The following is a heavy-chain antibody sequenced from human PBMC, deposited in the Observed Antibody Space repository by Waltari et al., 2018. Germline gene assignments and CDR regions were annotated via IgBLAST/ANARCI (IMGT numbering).Heavy chain of an antibody. V-gene: IGHV3-21*01. D-gene: IGHD4-17*01. J-gene: IGHJ3*02. CDR2: ISSSSSYI. CDR3: ARDLNDYGDSDAFDI. Sequence: EVQLVESGGGLVKPGGYLSLSCAASGFTFSRYSMKWVRPAPGKGLEWVSSISSSSSYIYYADSVKGRFTISRDNAKNSLYLQMNSLRAEDTAVYYCARDLNDYGDSDAFDIWGQGTMVTVSS. CDR1: GFTFSRYS.